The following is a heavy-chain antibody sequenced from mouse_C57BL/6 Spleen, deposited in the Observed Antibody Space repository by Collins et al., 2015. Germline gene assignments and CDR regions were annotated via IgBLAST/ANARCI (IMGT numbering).Heavy chain of an antibody. J-gene: IGHJ2*01. V-gene: IGHV1S137*01. CDR3: ARRGSFDY. Sequence: QVQLQQPGAELVKPGVSVKISCKGSGYTFTDYAMHWVKQSHAKSLEWIGVISTYYGNTNYNQKFKGKATMTVDKSSSTAYMELARLTSEDSAIYYCARRGSFDYWGQGTTLTVSS. CDR2: ISTYYGNT. CDR1: GYTFTDYA. D-gene: IGHD1-1*01.